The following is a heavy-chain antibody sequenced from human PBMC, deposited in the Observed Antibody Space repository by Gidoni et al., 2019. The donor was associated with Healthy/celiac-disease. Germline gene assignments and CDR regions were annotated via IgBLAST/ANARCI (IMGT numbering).Heavy chain of an antibody. D-gene: IGHD3-10*01. CDR1: GGSISSSSYY. CDR3: ARSLIVRGVIIRYYYYGMDV. J-gene: IGHJ6*02. V-gene: IGHV4-39*07. Sequence: QLQLQESGPGLVKPSETLSLTCTVSGGSISSSSYYWGWIRQPPGKGLEWIGSIYYSGSTYYNPSLKSRVTISVDTSKNQFSLKLSSVTAADTAVYYCARSLIVRGVIIRYYYYGMDVWGQGTTVTVSS. CDR2: IYYSGST.